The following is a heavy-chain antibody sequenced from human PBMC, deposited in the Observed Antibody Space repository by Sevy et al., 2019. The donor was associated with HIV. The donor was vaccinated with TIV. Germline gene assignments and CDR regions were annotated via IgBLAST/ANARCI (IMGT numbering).Heavy chain of an antibody. CDR3: AKGYYRFWSGYYYGMDV. CDR2: MNPNSGNT. V-gene: IGHV1-8*01. D-gene: IGHD3-3*01. CDR1: GYTFTSYD. J-gene: IGHJ6*02. Sequence: ASVKVSCKASGYTFTSYDINWVRQATGQGLEWMGWMNPNSGNTGYAQKFQGRVIMTRNTSITTAYMELSSLKSEDTAVYYCAKGYYRFWSGYYYGMDVWGQGTTVTVSS.